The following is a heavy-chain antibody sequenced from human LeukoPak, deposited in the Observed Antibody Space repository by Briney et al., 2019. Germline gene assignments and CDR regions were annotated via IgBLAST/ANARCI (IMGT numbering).Heavy chain of an antibody. D-gene: IGHD5-12*01. CDR1: GYSFTSYW. CDR2: IYPGDSDT. J-gene: IGHJ4*02. V-gene: IGHV5-51*01. Sequence: ESLKISCKGSGYSFTSYWIGWVRQMPGKGLEWMGIIYPGDSDTKYSPSFQGQVTMSADKSISTAYLQWSSLKASDTAMYYCARQGGYSGYDLDSWGQGTLVTVSS. CDR3: ARQGGYSGYDLDS.